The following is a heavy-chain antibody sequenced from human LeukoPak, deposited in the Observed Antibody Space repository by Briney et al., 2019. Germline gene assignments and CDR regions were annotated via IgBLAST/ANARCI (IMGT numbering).Heavy chain of an antibody. D-gene: IGHD6-19*01. CDR2: ISGSGGST. CDR3: AKDPSRLDRQGLLDY. CDR1: GFTFSSYA. J-gene: IGHJ4*02. V-gene: IGHV3-23*01. Sequence: PGGSLRLSCAASGFTFSSYAMSWVRQAPGKGLEWVSAISGSGGSTYYADSVKGRFTISRDNSKNTLYLQMNSLRAEDTAVYYCAKDPSRLDRQGLLDYWGQGTLVTVSS.